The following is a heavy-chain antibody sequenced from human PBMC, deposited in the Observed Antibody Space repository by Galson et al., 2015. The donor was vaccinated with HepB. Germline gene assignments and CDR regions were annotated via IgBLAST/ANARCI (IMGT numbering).Heavy chain of an antibody. V-gene: IGHV3-30-3*01. CDR3: AKDFWMGASTEGPVDS. CDR2: ISYDGTNK. J-gene: IGHJ4*02. CDR1: GFNFSSYA. D-gene: IGHD1-26*01. Sequence: SLRLSCAASGFNFSSYAMHWVRQAPGKGLEWVAVISYDGTNKYNADSVKGRFTISRDNSKNTLYMHMNSLRAEDTAVYYCAKDFWMGASTEGPVDSWGQGTLVTVSS.